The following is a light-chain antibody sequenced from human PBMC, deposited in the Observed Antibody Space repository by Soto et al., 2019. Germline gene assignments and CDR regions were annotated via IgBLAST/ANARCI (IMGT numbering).Light chain of an antibody. CDR1: QSISTW. Sequence: DIQMTQSPSALSASVGDRVTITCLASQSISTWLAWYQQKPGKAPRLLIYDASYLERGVPSRFSGSGSGTEFTLTISDLQPDELATYYCQQYDNFWTVGPGTKVEI. CDR2: DAS. J-gene: IGKJ1*01. CDR3: QQYDNFWT. V-gene: IGKV1-5*01.